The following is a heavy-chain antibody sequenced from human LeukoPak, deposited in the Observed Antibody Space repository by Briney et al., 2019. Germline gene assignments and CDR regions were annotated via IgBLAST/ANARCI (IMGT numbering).Heavy chain of an antibody. J-gene: IGHJ4*02. CDR3: ASGVIRNSYGHRDY. D-gene: IGHD5-18*01. Sequence: PSETLSLTCTVSGGSISGYYWTWIRQPPGKGLEWIGYIYYSGSTNYNPSLKSRVTISVDASKNQFSLKLSSVTAADTAVYYCASGVIRNSYGHRDYWGQGTLVTVSS. V-gene: IGHV4-59*01. CDR1: GGSISGYY. CDR2: IYYSGST.